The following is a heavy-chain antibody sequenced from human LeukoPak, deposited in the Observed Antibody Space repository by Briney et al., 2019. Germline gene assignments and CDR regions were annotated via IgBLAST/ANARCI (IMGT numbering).Heavy chain of an antibody. CDR3: ARDRYGDYQFDY. D-gene: IGHD4-17*01. J-gene: IGHJ4*02. V-gene: IGHV3-21*01. CDR1: GFTFSSYT. Sequence: GGSLRLSCAASGFTFSSYTMNWVRQAPGKGLEWVSSISGSSSDIYYADSVKGRFTISRDNTKNSLYLQMNSLRAEDTAVYYCARDRYGDYQFDYWGQGTLVTVSS. CDR2: ISGSSSDI.